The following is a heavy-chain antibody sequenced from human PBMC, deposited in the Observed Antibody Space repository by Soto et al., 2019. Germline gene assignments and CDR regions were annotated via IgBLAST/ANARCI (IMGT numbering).Heavy chain of an antibody. CDR3: AKGGRQWLVTSDFNY. D-gene: IGHD6-19*01. CDR2: VSHDGRNT. Sequence: VQLVESGGGVVQPGRSLRLSCAASGCTFSDYAMHWVRHAPGKGLEWVAVVSHDGRNTHYADSVKGRFTNTRDSSKNTVSLEMTSLRAEDTAVYSCAKGGRQWLVTSDFNYWGQGALVTVSS. V-gene: IGHV3-30*18. CDR1: GCTFSDYA. J-gene: IGHJ4*02.